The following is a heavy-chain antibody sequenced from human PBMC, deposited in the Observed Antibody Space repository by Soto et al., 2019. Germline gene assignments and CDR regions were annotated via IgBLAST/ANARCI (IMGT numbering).Heavy chain of an antibody. CDR2: IHHGGST. CDR1: GGPFGGFY. D-gene: IGHD3-10*01. V-gene: IGHV4-34*01. Sequence: SETLSLTGAMNGGPFGGFYCTWIRQSPGKGLEWIGEIHHGGSTNYNPSLKSRVTMSLDTSKNQFSLKLTSVTAADTAVYYCARGYRISMVILTTNYFDSWGQGTPVTVSS. CDR3: ARGYRISMVILTTNYFDS. J-gene: IGHJ4*02.